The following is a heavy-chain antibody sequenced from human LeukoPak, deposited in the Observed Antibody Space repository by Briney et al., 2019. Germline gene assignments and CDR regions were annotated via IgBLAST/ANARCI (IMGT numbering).Heavy chain of an antibody. CDR3: AREKMPRHDGLDY. D-gene: IGHD5-24*01. V-gene: IGHV1-69*13. Sequence: SVKASCKASGGTFSSYAISWVRQAPGQGLEWMGGIIPIFGTANYAQKFQGRVTITADESTSTAYMELSSLRSEDTAVYYCAREKMPRHDGLDYWGQGTLVTVSS. J-gene: IGHJ4*02. CDR1: GGTFSSYA. CDR2: IIPIFGTA.